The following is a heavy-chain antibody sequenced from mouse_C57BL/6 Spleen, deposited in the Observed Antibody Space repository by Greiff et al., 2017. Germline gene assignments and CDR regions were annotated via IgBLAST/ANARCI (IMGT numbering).Heavy chain of an antibody. Sequence: QVQLKQPGAELVKPGASVKMSCKASGYTFTSYWITWVKQRPGQGLEWIGDIYPGSGSTNYNEKFKSKATLTVDTSSSTAYMQLSSLTSEDSAVYYCARFYYYGSSPMDYWGQGTSVTVAS. CDR3: ARFYYYGSSPMDY. CDR1: GYTFTSYW. CDR2: IYPGSGST. J-gene: IGHJ4*01. D-gene: IGHD1-1*01. V-gene: IGHV1-55*01.